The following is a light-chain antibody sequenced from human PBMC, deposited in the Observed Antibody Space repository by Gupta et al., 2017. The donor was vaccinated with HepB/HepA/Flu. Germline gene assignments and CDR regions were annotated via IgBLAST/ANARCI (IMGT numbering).Light chain of an antibody. Sequence: VLKQSPATLSFSPGERATISCRASQSVSSYYLSWYQQTPGHPPRLINYGSSTRATAIPDRFSGSGSTTDFILTISRLQAEDFAVYCCQQYGSPPLFTFGQGTRLE. CDR2: GSS. CDR1: QSVSSYY. CDR3: QQYGSPPLFT. V-gene: IGKV3-20*01. J-gene: IGKJ5*01.